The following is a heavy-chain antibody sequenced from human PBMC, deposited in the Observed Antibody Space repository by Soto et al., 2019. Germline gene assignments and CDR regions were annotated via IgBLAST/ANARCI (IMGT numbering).Heavy chain of an antibody. J-gene: IGHJ4*02. V-gene: IGHV2-5*02. CDR1: GFSLSSPGMN. CDR2: VYWDDDK. CDR3: AHSEGSSCFCDK. D-gene: IGHD6-13*01. Sequence: QVTLKESGPTLVKPTQTLTLTCTFSGFSLSSPGMNVGWIRQPPGKALEWLGMVYWDDDKRYNPSLKDRVTITKDTSKNQVVLTMTNMDPVDTGTYYCAHSEGSSCFCDKWGQGTLVTVSS.